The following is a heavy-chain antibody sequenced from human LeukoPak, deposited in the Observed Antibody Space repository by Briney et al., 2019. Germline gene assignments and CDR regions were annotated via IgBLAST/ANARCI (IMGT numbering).Heavy chain of an antibody. D-gene: IGHD5-24*01. CDR2: INWNGGST. CDR1: GFTFDDYG. CDR3: ARTRMATKTGAFDI. J-gene: IGHJ3*02. V-gene: IGHV3-20*04. Sequence: GGSLRLSCAASGFTFDDYGMSWVRQAPGKGLEWVSGINWNGGSTGYAGSVKGRFTISRDNAKNFLFLQMNSLRAEDTALYYCARTRMATKTGAFDIWGQGTMVTVSS.